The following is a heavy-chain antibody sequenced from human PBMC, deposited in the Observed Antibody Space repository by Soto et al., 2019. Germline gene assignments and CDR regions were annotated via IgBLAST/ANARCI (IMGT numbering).Heavy chain of an antibody. J-gene: IGHJ6*02. V-gene: IGHV3-74*01. CDR2: LNSDGSTT. Sequence: PGGSLRLSCSASAFTFSGYWMHWVRQAPGRGLVWVSRLNSDGSTTNYADSVKGRFTISRDNAKNTLYLEMNSLGADDTAVYYCARGIKNYYGMDVWGQGTTVTVSS. CDR3: ARGIKNYYGMDV. D-gene: IGHD2-21*01. CDR1: AFTFSGYW.